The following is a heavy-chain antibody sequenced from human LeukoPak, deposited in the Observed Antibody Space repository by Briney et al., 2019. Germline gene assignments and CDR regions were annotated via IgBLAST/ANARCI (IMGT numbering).Heavy chain of an antibody. Sequence: SETLSLTCTVSGGSISSYYWSWIRQPPGKGLEWIGYIYYSGSTNYNPSLKSRVTISVDTSKNQFSLKLSSVTAADTAVYYCARGIAAAGTEYFDLWGRGTLVTVSS. CDR3: ARGIAAAGTEYFDL. D-gene: IGHD6-13*01. CDR2: IYYSGST. V-gene: IGHV4-59*01. CDR1: GGSISSYY. J-gene: IGHJ2*01.